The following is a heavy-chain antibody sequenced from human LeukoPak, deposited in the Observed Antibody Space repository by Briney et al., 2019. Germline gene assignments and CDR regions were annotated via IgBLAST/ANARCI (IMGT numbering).Heavy chain of an antibody. D-gene: IGHD3-10*01. V-gene: IGHV4-4*07. CDR2: IYTSGST. Sequence: SETLSLTCTVSGGSISSYYWSWIRQPAGKGLEWIGRIYTSGSTNYNPSLESRVTMSVDTSKNQFSLKLSSVTAADTAVYYCARYYYGSGSYFFDYWGQGTLVTVSS. CDR3: ARYYYGSGSYFFDY. J-gene: IGHJ4*02. CDR1: GGSISSYY.